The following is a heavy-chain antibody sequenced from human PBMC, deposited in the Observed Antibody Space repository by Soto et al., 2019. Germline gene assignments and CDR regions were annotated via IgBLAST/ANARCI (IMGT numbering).Heavy chain of an antibody. V-gene: IGHV4-39*07. J-gene: IGHJ3*02. Sequence: SETLSLTCTVSGGSISSSSYYWGWIRQPPGKGLEWIGSIYYSGSTYYNPSLKSRVTISVDTSKNQFSLKLSSVTAADTAMYYCAKDPPGDRNAFDIWGQGTMVTVSS. CDR3: AKDPPGDRNAFDI. D-gene: IGHD7-27*01. CDR2: IYYSGST. CDR1: GGSISSSSYY.